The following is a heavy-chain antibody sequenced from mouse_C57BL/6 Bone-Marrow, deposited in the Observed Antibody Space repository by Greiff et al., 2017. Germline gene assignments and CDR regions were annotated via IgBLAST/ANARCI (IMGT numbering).Heavy chain of an antibody. CDR2: IHPNSGST. D-gene: IGHD1-1*01. J-gene: IGHJ2*01. CDR1: GYTFTSYW. Sequence: QVQLQQPGAELVKPGASVKLSCKASGYTFTSYWMHWVKQRPGQGLEWIGMIHPNSGSTNYNEKFKSKATLTVDKSSSTAYMQLSSMTSEDSAVYYCARNYAYYFDYWGQGTTLTVSS. V-gene: IGHV1-64*01. CDR3: ARNYAYYFDY.